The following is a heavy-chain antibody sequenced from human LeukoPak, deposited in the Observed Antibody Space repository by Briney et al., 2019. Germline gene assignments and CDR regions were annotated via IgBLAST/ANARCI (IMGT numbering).Heavy chain of an antibody. CDR3: ARVCSGGSCYPQYNWFDP. Sequence: ASVKVSCKASGYTFTGYYKHWVRQAPGQGLEWMGWINPNSGGTNYAQKFQGRVTMTRDTSISTAYMELSRLRSDDTAVYYCARVCSGGSCYPQYNWFDPWGQGTLVTVSS. CDR1: GYTFTGYY. J-gene: IGHJ5*02. D-gene: IGHD2-15*01. V-gene: IGHV1-2*02. CDR2: INPNSGGT.